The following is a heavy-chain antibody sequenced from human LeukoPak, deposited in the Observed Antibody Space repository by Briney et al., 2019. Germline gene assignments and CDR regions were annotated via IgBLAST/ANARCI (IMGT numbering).Heavy chain of an antibody. V-gene: IGHV1-69*13. Sequence: ASVTVSCTASGGTFSSYAISWVRQAPGQGLEWMGGIIPIFGTANYAQKFQGRVTITADESTSTAYMELSSLRSEDTAVYYCARRAYDSSGYYSDYFDYWGQGTLVTVSS. CDR3: ARRAYDSSGYYSDYFDY. D-gene: IGHD3-22*01. CDR1: GGTFSSYA. J-gene: IGHJ4*02. CDR2: IIPIFGTA.